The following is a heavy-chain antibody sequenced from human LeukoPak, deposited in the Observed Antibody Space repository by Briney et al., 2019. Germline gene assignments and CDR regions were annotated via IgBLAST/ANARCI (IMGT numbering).Heavy chain of an antibody. CDR3: ATNLYCSGGTCYTRDSDY. Sequence: GGSLRLSCAASGFTFSSYAMHWVRQAPGKGLEWVSSFSNNINYIYYADSVKGRFTISRDNAKRSLYLQMNNLRAEDTAVYYCATNLYCSGGTCYTRDSDYWGQGTLVTVSS. CDR2: FSNNINYI. J-gene: IGHJ4*02. D-gene: IGHD2-15*01. CDR1: GFTFSSYA. V-gene: IGHV3-21*01.